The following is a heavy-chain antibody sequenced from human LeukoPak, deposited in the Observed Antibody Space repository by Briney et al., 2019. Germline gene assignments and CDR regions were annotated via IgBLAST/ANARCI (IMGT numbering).Heavy chain of an antibody. J-gene: IGHJ4*02. CDR1: GGSISSSSYY. CDR2: IYYSGST. D-gene: IGHD3-22*01. V-gene: IGHV4-39*01. CDR3: ARQMSYYDSSGFGY. Sequence: SETLSLTCTVSGGSISSSSYYWGWIRQPPGKGLEWFGSIYYSGSTYYNPSLKSRVTISVDTSKNQFSLKLSSVTAADTAVYYCARQMSYYDSSGFGYWGQGTLVTVSS.